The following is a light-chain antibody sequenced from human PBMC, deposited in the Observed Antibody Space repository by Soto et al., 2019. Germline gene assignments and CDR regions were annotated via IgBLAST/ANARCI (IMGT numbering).Light chain of an antibody. CDR1: SSDVGNYNL. V-gene: IGLV2-23*01. CDR3: WSHEVGRTYV. CDR2: EDT. Sequence: QSALTQPASVSGSPGQSITISCTGSSSDVGNYNLVSWYQQHPGKAPKLMIYEDTKWPSGVSNRFSGSKSGNTAYLTISGLQAEDEADYYCWSHEVGRTYVFGTGTKVTVL. J-gene: IGLJ1*01.